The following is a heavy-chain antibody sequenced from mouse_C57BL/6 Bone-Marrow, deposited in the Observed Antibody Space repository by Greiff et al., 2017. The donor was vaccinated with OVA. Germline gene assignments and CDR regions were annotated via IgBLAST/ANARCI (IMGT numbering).Heavy chain of an antibody. D-gene: IGHD1-1*01. J-gene: IGHJ1*03. CDR2: ISSGGSYT. Sequence: EVQLVESGGDLVKPGGSLKLSCAASGFTFSSYGMSWVRQTPDKRLEWVATISSGGSYTYYPDSVKGRFTISRDNAKNTLYLQMSSLKSEDTAMYYCARHTVYYYGSSYEWYFDVWGTGTTVTVSS. V-gene: IGHV5-6*01. CDR1: GFTFSSYG. CDR3: ARHTVYYYGSSYEWYFDV.